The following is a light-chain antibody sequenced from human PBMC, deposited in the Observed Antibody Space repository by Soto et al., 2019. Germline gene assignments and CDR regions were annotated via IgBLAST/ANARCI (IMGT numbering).Light chain of an antibody. CDR3: HQYSNWTPWT. J-gene: IGKJ1*01. CDR2: RAS. Sequence: EIVMTQFPATLYVSPWERATLSCRASQSLSDNLAWYQQRPGQAPRLLCYRASTRATGVPARFSASGSGTEFTLTISSLQSEDSAVYYCHQYSNWTPWTFGPGTKVEIK. CDR1: QSLSDN. V-gene: IGKV3-15*01.